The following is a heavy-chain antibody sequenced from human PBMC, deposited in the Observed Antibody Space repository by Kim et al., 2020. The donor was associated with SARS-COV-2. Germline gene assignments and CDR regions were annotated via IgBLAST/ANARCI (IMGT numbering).Heavy chain of an antibody. CDR3: ATLTLDY. Sequence: YNGNTNYAQTLQGRVTMTTDTSTSTAYMELRSLRSDDTAVYYCATLTLDYWGQGTLVTVSS. CDR2: YNGNT. V-gene: IGHV1-18*01. J-gene: IGHJ4*02.